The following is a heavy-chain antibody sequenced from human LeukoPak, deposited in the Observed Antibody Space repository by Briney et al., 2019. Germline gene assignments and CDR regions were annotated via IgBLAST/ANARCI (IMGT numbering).Heavy chain of an antibody. D-gene: IGHD1-26*01. CDR1: GYTFTGYY. V-gene: IGHV1-2*04. Sequence: ASVKVSCKASGYTFTGYYMHWVRQAPGQGLEWMGWINPNSGGTNYAQKFQGWVTMTRDTSISTAYMELSRLRSDDTAVYYCARDQRGWRSWFDPWGQGTLVTVSS. CDR2: INPNSGGT. J-gene: IGHJ5*02. CDR3: ARDQRGWRSWFDP.